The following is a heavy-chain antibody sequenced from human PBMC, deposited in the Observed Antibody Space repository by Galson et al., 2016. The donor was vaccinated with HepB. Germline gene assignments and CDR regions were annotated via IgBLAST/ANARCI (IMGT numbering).Heavy chain of an antibody. D-gene: IGHD1-26*01. J-gene: IGHJ5*02. V-gene: IGHV3-15*01. CDR2: IKSKTHGGTT. Sequence: SLRLSCAASGFTFSNVWMSWVRQAPGKGLEWVGRIKSKTHGGTTDYAAPVKGRFTISRDDSKNTLYLQMNSLKTEDTAVYYCTTDRCTLGAAGWFDPWGQGTLVTVSS. CDR3: TTDRCTLGAAGWFDP. CDR1: GFTFSNVW.